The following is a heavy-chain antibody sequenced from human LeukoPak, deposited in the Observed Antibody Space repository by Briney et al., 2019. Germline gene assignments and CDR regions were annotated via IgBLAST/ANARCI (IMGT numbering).Heavy chain of an antibody. CDR2: IKEDGSEK. D-gene: IGHD3-16*01. J-gene: IGHJ4*02. Sequence: GESLTLSCVVSRFTFSRFWMAWVHQAPGKGPEWVAKIKEDGSEKYYMDFVEGRFTISRDNARNSLYLQMNSLRAEDTAVYYCAKDYGGGYLDYWGQRTLVTVSS. CDR1: RFTFSRFW. V-gene: IGHV3-7*01. CDR3: AKDYGGGYLDY.